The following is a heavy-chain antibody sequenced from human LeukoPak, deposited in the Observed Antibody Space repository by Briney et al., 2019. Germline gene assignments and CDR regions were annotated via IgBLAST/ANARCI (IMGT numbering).Heavy chain of an antibody. D-gene: IGHD2-2*01. Sequence: PGGSLRLSCAASGFTFSSYAMSWVRQAPGKGLEWVSAISGSGGSTYYADSVKGRFTISRDNSKNTLYLQMNSLRAEDTAVYYCANAGVGHLHCISTSCYNWGQGTLVTVSS. CDR2: ISGSGGST. CDR1: GFTFSSYA. CDR3: ANAGVGHLHCISTSCYN. V-gene: IGHV3-23*01. J-gene: IGHJ4*02.